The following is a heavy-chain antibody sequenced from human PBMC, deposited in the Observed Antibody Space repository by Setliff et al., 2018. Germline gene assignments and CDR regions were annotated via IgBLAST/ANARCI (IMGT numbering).Heavy chain of an antibody. D-gene: IGHD3-3*01. Sequence: SETLSLTCTVSGGSISSSSYYWGWIRQPPGKGLEWIGSIYYSGSTYYNPSLKSRVTISVDTSENQFSLKLSSVTAADTAVYYCASRATYYNFWSGYYDYWGQGTLVTVSS. J-gene: IGHJ4*02. CDR2: IYYSGST. CDR3: ASRATYYNFWSGYYDY. CDR1: GGSISSSSYY. V-gene: IGHV4-39*07.